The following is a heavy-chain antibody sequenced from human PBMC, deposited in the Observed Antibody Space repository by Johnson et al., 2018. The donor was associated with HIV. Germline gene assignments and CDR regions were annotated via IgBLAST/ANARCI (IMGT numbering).Heavy chain of an antibody. CDR2: IGTAGDP. D-gene: IGHD3-10*01. V-gene: IGHV3-13*05. CDR3: ARAKRDYYGSGGVGAFDI. Sequence: EVQLVESGGGLVQPGGSLRLSCAASGFIFSSYDMHLVRQAPGRGLEWVSGIGTAGDPYYPGYVKGRFTISRENAKNSLYLQMDSLRAGDTALYYCARAKRDYYGSGGVGAFDIWGQGTMVTVSS. J-gene: IGHJ3*02. CDR1: GFIFSSYD.